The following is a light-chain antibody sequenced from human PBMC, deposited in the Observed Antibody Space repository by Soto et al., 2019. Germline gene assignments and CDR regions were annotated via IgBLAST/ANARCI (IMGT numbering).Light chain of an antibody. CDR2: NVN. CDR3: CSFAGTLHVV. CDR1: SSDVGGSNY. J-gene: IGLJ2*01. Sequence: QSALTQPRSVSGSPGQSVTISCTGTSSDVGGSNYVSWYQQHPGKAPELMIYNVNKRPSGVPDRFSGSKSGNTASLTISGLQAEDEADYYCCSFAGTLHVVFGGGTKVTVL. V-gene: IGLV2-11*01.